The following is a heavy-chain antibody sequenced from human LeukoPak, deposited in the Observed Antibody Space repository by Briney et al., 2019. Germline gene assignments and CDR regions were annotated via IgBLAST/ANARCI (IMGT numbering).Heavy chain of an antibody. CDR1: GFTFSSYG. J-gene: IGHJ1*01. V-gene: IGHV3-30*18. D-gene: IGHD3-3*02. Sequence: PGGSLRLSCAASGFTFSSYGMHWVRQAPGKGLEWVAVISYDGSNKYYADSVKGRFTISRDNSKNTLYLQMNSLRAEDTAVYYCAKDLSKSPLAEYFQHWGQGTLVTVSS. CDR2: ISYDGSNK. CDR3: AKDLSKSPLAEYFQH.